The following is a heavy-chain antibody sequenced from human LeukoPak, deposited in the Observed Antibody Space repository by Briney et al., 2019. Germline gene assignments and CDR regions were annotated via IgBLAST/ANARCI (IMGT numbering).Heavy chain of an antibody. CDR2: ISYDGSNK. Sequence: GGSLRLSCAASGFTFSSYGMHWVRQAPGKGLEWVAVISYDGSNKYYADSVKGRFTISRDNSKNTLYLQMNSLRAEDTAVYYCAKEVGRGSQSDFDIWGKGTMVTVSS. CDR1: GFTFSSYG. D-gene: IGHD3-10*01. J-gene: IGHJ3*02. CDR3: AKEVGRGSQSDFDI. V-gene: IGHV3-30*18.